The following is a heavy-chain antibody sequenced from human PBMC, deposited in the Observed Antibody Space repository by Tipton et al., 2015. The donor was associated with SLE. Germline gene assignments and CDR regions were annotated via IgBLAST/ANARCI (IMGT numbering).Heavy chain of an antibody. J-gene: IGHJ4*02. D-gene: IGHD3-22*01. V-gene: IGHV3-7*01. CDR3: ARDWSTMIDFGAFDY. CDR2: IKQDGSEK. CDR1: GFTFSSYW. Sequence: SLRLSCAASGFTFSSYWMSWVRQAPGKGLEWVVNIKQDGSEKYYVDSVKGRFTISRDNAKNSLYLQMNSLRAKDTAVYYCARDWSTMIDFGAFDYWGQGTLVTVSS.